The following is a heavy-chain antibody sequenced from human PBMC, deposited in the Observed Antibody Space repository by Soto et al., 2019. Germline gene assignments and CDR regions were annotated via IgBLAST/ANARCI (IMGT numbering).Heavy chain of an antibody. J-gene: IGHJ6*02. V-gene: IGHV4-30-4*01. CDR2: IYYSGST. D-gene: IGHD4-17*01. Sequence: PSETLSLTCTVSGGSISSGDYYWSWIRQPPGKGLEWIGYIYYSGSTYYNPSLKSRVTISVDTSKNQFSLKLSSVTAADTAVYYCAREDKGLTTVTPRSSYGMDVWGQGTTVTVSS. CDR3: AREDKGLTTVTPRSSYGMDV. CDR1: GGSISSGDYY.